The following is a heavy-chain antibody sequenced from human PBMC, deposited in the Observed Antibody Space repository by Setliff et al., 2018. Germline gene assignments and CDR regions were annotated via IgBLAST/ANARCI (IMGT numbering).Heavy chain of an antibody. CDR1: GYTFTDFG. J-gene: IGHJ4*02. CDR2: ISPYTGNT. Sequence: ASVKVSCKASGYTFTDFGINWVRQAPGQGLEWMGWISPYTGNTYSAQRFQGRVTLTTATSTSTAYMELNSLTSEDTAVYSCAKVPNSGGYAGPFDFWGQGTLVTVSS. V-gene: IGHV1-18*01. D-gene: IGHD5-12*01. CDR3: AKVPNSGGYAGPFDF.